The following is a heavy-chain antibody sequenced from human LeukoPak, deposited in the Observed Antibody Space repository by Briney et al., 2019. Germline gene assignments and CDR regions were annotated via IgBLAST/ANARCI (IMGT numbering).Heavy chain of an antibody. Sequence: PGGSLRLSCTASGFTLDDYGVSWFRQAPGKGLEWVGFIRNKAYGGTKEYAASVKGRFTISRDDSKSIAYLQMNSLASEDTAVYYCARSRRVSCGGACYSFDYWGQGTLVTVSS. CDR1: GFTLDDYG. J-gene: IGHJ4*02. CDR2: IRNKAYGGTK. D-gene: IGHD2-21*02. CDR3: ARSRRVSCGGACYSFDY. V-gene: IGHV3-49*03.